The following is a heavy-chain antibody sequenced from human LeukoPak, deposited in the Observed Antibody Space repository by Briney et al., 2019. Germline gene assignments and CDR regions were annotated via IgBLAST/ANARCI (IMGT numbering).Heavy chain of an antibody. CDR3: ARAGRYNWNYGVYFDY. D-gene: IGHD1-7*01. J-gene: IGHJ4*02. CDR1: GGTLSSYA. V-gene: IGHV1-69*05. Sequence: SVKVSCKASGGTLSSYAISWVRQAPGQGLEWMGRIIPIFGTANYAQKFQGRVTITTDESTSTAYMELSSLRSEDTAVYYCARAGRYNWNYGVYFDYWGQGTLVTVSS. CDR2: IIPIFGTA.